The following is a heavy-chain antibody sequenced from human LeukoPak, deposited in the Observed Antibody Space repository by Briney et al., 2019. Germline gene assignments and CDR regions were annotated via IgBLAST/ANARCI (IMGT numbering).Heavy chain of an antibody. CDR1: GLIFDDYT. Sequence: GGSLRLSCAASGLIFDDYTMHWVRQAPGKGLEWVSLISRNGAVTKYADSVRGRFTVSRDNSKNSLYLQMNSLRAEDTALYYCAKGTLGDYRAGPDYWGRGTLVTVSS. CDR3: AKGTLGDYRAGPDY. J-gene: IGHJ4*02. D-gene: IGHD4-17*01. V-gene: IGHV3-43*01. CDR2: ISRNGAVT.